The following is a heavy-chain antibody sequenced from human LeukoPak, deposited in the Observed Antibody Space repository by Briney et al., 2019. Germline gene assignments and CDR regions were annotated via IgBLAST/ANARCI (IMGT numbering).Heavy chain of an antibody. CDR3: ARHGLRLRYFDWLKPYFDY. CDR2: INHSRSI. Sequence: SETLSLTCAVYGGSFSGYYWSWIRQPPGKGLEWIGEINHSRSINYNPSPNSRVTISAYTSKNQFSLKLSSVTAADTAVYYCARHGLRLRYFDWLKPYFDYWGQGTLVTVSS. V-gene: IGHV4-34*01. J-gene: IGHJ4*02. CDR1: GGSFSGYY. D-gene: IGHD3-9*01.